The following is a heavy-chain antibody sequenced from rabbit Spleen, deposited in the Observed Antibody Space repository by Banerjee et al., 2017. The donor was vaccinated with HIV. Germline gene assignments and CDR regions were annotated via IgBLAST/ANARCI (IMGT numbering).Heavy chain of an antibody. Sequence: QEQLEESGGGLVKPGGTLTLTCKASGFSFSSNWICWVRQAPGKGLEWIACIDTRDGDTDYANWPKGRFTISKASSTTVTLQMTSLTAADTATYFCARNYVNVFDPWGPGTLVTVS. V-gene: IGHV1S45*01. CDR1: GFSFSSNW. CDR3: ARNYVNVFDP. J-gene: IGHJ2*01. D-gene: IGHD1-1*01. CDR2: IDTRDGDT.